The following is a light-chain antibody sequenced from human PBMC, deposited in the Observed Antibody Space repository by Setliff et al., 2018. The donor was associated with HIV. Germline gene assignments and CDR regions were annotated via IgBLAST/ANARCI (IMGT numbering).Light chain of an antibody. J-gene: IGLJ1*01. V-gene: IGLV3-25*03. CDR2: KDS. CDR1: ALPKQY. Sequence: SYELTQPPSVSVSPGQTARITCSGDALPKQYAYWYQQKPGQAPVVVIYKDSERPSGIPERFSGSSSGTTVTLTISGVQAEDGADYYCQSADSSGTYAFGTGTKVTVL. CDR3: QSADSSGTYA.